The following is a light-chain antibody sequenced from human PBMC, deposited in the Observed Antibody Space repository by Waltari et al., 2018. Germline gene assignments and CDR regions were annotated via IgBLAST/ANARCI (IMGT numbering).Light chain of an antibody. J-gene: IGLJ1*01. CDR1: NNDVGGYDF. Sequence: QSALTQPASVSGSPVQSVTISCLGTNNDVGGYDFVSWYQQHPGKAPKLIIYSVSRRPSGVSNRFSGSKSGNTASLTISGLQAEDESDYYCCSYASYSPYVFGTGTKVTVL. CDR3: CSYASYSPYV. V-gene: IGLV2-23*02. CDR2: SVS.